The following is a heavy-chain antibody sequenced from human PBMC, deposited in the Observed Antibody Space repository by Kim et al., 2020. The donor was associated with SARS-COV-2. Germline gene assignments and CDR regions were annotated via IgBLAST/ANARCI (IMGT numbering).Heavy chain of an antibody. J-gene: IGHJ5*02. CDR2: IYYSGST. Sequence: SETLSLTCTVSGGSISSYYWSWIRQPPGQGLEWIGYIYYSGSTNYNPSLKRRVTISVDTSKNQFSLTLSPVTAADTAVYDCAGGGLGYAYREFGPWGQGTLVTVSS. D-gene: IGHD3-16*01. CDR1: GGSISSYY. V-gene: IGHV4-59*01. CDR3: AGGGLGYAYREFGP.